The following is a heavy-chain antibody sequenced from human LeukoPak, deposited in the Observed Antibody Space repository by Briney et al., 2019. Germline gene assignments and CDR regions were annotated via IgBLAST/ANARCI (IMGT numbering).Heavy chain of an antibody. CDR1: GFTFSDYY. V-gene: IGHV3-11*06. D-gene: IGHD6-13*01. J-gene: IGHJ4*02. CDR3: ARASSSWYGYYFDY. Sequence: GGSLRLSCAASGFTFSDYYMSWIRQAPGKGLEWASYISSSSSYTNYADSVKGRFTISRDNAKNSLYLQVNSLRAEDTAVYYRARASSSWYGYYFDYWGQGTLVTVSS. CDR2: ISSSSSYT.